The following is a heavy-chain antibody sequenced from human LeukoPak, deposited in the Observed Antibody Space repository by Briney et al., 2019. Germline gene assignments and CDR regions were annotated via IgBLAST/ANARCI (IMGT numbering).Heavy chain of an antibody. V-gene: IGHV3-7*01. Sequence: PGGSLRLSCVASGFTFSNYWMSWVRQAPGKGLEWVANIKRDGRDENSVDSVKGRFTISRDNAKNSMFLQMNSLRVEDTAVYYCARESRITGTTTSGFDIWGQGTMVTVSS. J-gene: IGHJ3*02. D-gene: IGHD1-14*01. CDR3: ARESRITGTTTSGFDI. CDR2: IKRDGRDE. CDR1: GFTFSNYW.